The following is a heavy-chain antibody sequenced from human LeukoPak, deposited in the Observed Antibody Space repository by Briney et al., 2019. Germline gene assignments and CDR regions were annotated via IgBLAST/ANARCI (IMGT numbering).Heavy chain of an antibody. CDR2: IYYSGST. Sequence: SETLSLTCTVSGGSISSSSYYWGWIRQPPGKGLEWIGSIYYSGSTYYNPSLKSRVTISVDTSKNQFSLKLSSVTAADTAVYYCARKYSGYGIDYWGQGTLVTVSS. D-gene: IGHD5-12*01. CDR3: ARKYSGYGIDY. CDR1: GGSISSSSYY. J-gene: IGHJ4*02. V-gene: IGHV4-39*07.